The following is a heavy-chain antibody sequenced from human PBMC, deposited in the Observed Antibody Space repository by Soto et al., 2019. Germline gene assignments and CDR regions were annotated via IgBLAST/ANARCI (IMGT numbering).Heavy chain of an antibody. CDR1: GGSFICYC. Sequence: PAETLARTFAVYGGSFICYCWSWIRQPPGKVLELIGEVDHSGSTNYNPSLKSRVTISVDTSKKKFSLKLSSVTDADTAVYYCARGRKDYXSRWDVDGGQGTRVNVSS. D-gene: IGHD6-13*01. V-gene: IGHV4-34*01. CDR3: ARGRKDYXSRWDVD. J-gene: IGHJ4*02. CDR2: VDHSGST.